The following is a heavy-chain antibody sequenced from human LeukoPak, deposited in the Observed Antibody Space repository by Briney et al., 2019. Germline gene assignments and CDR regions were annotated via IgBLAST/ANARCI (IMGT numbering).Heavy chain of an antibody. J-gene: IGHJ4*02. D-gene: IGHD6-13*01. CDR2: FDPEDGET. CDR1: GYTLTELS. Sequence: ASVKVSCKVSGYTLTELSMHWVRQAPGKGLEWMGGFDPEDGETIYAQKFQGRVTMTGDTSTDTAYMELSSLRSEDTAVYYCATDSKGGSSSWDYWGQGTLVTVSS. CDR3: ATDSKGGSSSWDY. V-gene: IGHV1-24*01.